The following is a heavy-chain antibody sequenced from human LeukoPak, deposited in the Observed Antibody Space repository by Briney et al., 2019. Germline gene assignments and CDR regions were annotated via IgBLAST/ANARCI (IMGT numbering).Heavy chain of an antibody. V-gene: IGHV3-23*01. Sequence: GGSLNLSCAASGFTFSTHALSWVRQAPGKGLEWVSTIASGYDTYSADSVKGRFAISRDNSKNTLYLQMNNLRADDTALYYCAKFPGFGSGTYRLDYWGQGTLVTVSS. CDR1: GFTFSTHA. CDR2: IASGYDT. CDR3: AKFPGFGSGTYRLDY. D-gene: IGHD3-10*01. J-gene: IGHJ4*02.